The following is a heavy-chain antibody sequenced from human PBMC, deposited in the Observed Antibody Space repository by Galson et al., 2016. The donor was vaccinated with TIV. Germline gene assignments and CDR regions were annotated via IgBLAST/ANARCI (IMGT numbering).Heavy chain of an antibody. CDR2: ISAYNGDT. Sequence: SVKVSCKASGYTFSTYGISWVRQAPGQGLEWMGWISAYNGDTKYSQKSQGRITMTTDTSTSTAYMELRSLRSNDTAVYYCAISSRRDRYGHTNWFDPWGQGTLVTVSS. V-gene: IGHV1-18*01. J-gene: IGHJ5*02. CDR1: GYTFSTYG. D-gene: IGHD5-24*01. CDR3: AISSRRDRYGHTNWFDP.